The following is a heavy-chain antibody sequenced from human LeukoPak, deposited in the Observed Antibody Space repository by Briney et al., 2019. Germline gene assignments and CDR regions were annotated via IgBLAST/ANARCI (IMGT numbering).Heavy chain of an antibody. J-gene: IGHJ4*02. CDR1: GYTFSNYG. CDR2: IIPIFGTA. D-gene: IGHD6-13*01. Sequence: TSVKVSCKASGYTFSNYGITWVRQAPGQGLEWMGGIIPIFGTANYAQKFQGRVTITTDESTSTAYMELSSLRSEDTAVYYCARGGEQQLDYYFDYWGQGTLVTVSS. CDR3: ARGGEQQLDYYFDY. V-gene: IGHV1-69*05.